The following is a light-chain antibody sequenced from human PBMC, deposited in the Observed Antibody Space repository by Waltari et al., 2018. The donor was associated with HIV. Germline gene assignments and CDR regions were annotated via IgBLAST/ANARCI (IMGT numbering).Light chain of an antibody. J-gene: IGLJ3*02. CDR3: CSYAGGYTLV. V-gene: IGLV2-11*01. Sequence: QSALTPPRSVSGSPGQSVTLSCTGTSSDVGGYNYVSWYQQHPGKAPKLMIYDVTKRPSGVPDRFSGSKSGNTASLTISGLQAEDEADYFCCSYAGGYTLVFGGGTKLTVL. CDR2: DVT. CDR1: SSDVGGYNY.